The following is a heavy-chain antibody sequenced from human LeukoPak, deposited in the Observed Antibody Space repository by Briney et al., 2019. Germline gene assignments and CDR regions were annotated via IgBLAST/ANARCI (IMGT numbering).Heavy chain of an antibody. V-gene: IGHV3-30*04. CDR1: GFTFRSYA. D-gene: IGHD6-13*01. CDR3: AREGVVAAAGNVNYYYYYIDV. J-gene: IGHJ6*03. Sequence: GLSLRLSCAASGFTFRSYALLWVRQAPGKGREGVGVVSLDGSKKYYADSVKGRFTISRDNSKNTQYLQMNSLRAEDTAVYYCAREGVVAAAGNVNYYYYYIDVWRKGTTLSVSS. CDR2: VSLDGSKK.